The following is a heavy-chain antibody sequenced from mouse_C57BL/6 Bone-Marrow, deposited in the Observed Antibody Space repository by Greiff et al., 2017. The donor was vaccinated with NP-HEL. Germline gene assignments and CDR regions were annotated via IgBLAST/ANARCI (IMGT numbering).Heavy chain of an antibody. V-gene: IGHV5-16*01. CDR2: INYDGSST. CDR3: AREGGLRRRTYAMDY. CDR1: GFTFSDYY. Sequence: DVMLVASEGGLVQPGSSMKLSCTASGFTFSDYYIAWVRQVPEKGLEWVANINYDGSSTYYLDSLKSRFIISRDNAKNILYLQMSSLKSEDTATYYCAREGGLRRRTYAMDYWGQGTSVTVSS. J-gene: IGHJ4*01. D-gene: IGHD2-4*01.